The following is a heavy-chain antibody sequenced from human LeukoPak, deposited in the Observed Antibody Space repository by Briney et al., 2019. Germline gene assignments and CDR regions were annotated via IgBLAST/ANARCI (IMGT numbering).Heavy chain of an antibody. V-gene: IGHV3-64*01. Sequence: GGSLRLSCAASGFTFSSYAMHWVRQAPGKGLEYVSAISSNGGSTYYANSVKGRFTISRDNSKNTLYLQMGSLRAEDMAVYYCARLSFRGSGAAFDIWGQGTMVTVSS. CDR1: GFTFSSYA. CDR3: ARLSFRGSGAAFDI. CDR2: ISSNGGST. D-gene: IGHD3-10*01. J-gene: IGHJ3*02.